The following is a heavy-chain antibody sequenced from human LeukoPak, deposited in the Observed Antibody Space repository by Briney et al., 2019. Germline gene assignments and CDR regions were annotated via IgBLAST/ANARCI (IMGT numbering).Heavy chain of an antibody. CDR2: IKQDGSEK. CDR3: ARAYGSGNYYHFDY. D-gene: IGHD3-10*01. J-gene: IGHJ4*02. CDR1: GFTFSSYW. Sequence: GGSLRLSCAASGFTFSSYWMSWVRQAPGKGLEWVANIKQDGSEKYYVDSVKGRFTISRDNAKNSLYLQMNSLRAEDTAVYYCARAYGSGNYYHFDYWGQGTLVTVSS. V-gene: IGHV3-7*04.